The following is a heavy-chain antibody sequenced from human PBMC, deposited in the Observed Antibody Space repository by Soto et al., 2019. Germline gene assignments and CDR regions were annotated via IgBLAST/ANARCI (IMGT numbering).Heavy chain of an antibody. D-gene: IGHD5-12*01. CDR2: IYYSGST. J-gene: IGHJ3*02. CDR3: ARRGLEMATIEGPEGAFDI. CDR1: GGSISSSSYY. V-gene: IGHV4-39*01. Sequence: QLQLQESGPGLVKPSETLSLTCTVSGGSISSSSYYWGWIRQPPGKGLEWIGSIYYSGSTYYNPSLKSRVTISVDTSKNQFSLKLSSVTAADTAVYYCARRGLEMATIEGPEGAFDIWGQGTMVTVSS.